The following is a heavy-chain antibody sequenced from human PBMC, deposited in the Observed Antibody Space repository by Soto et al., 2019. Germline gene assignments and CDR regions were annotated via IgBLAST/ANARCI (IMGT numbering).Heavy chain of an antibody. CDR1: GDSVSSNSAI. Sequence: QVQLQQSGPGLVKPSQTLTLTCAISGDSVSSNSAIWNWIRQSPSRGLEWLGRTYYRSRLYNNYAEAVQGRITINPHTSKNQFTLPLNSVTPEDTAVYYCATWHFDYWGQGTLVTVSS. CDR3: ATWHFDY. V-gene: IGHV6-1*01. CDR2: TYYRSRLYN. J-gene: IGHJ4*02.